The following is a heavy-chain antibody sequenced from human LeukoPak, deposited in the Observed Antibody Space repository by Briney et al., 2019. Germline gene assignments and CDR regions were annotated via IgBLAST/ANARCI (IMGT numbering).Heavy chain of an antibody. CDR3: AKAAPYDYVWGT. CDR2: ISGSGSST. V-gene: IGHV3-23*01. Sequence: GSLRLSCAASGFTFSSHAMSWVRQAPGKGLEWVSAISGSGSSTYYADSVKGRFTISRDNSKNTLYLQMNSLRAEDTAIYYCAKAAPYDYVWGTWGQGTLVTVSS. D-gene: IGHD3-16*01. CDR1: GFTFSSHA. J-gene: IGHJ4*02.